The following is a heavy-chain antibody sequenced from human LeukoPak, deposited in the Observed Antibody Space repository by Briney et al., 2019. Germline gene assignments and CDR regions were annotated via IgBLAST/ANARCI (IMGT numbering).Heavy chain of an antibody. J-gene: IGHJ4*02. CDR3: ARGYSQFDS. V-gene: IGHV3-11*01. CDR2: TSSSGSIK. Sequence: GGSLRLSCAASGFTFSDYYMSWIRQAPGKGLEWTSSTSSSGSIKYYEDSVKGRFTISRDNAKNSLYLQMNSLRAEDTAMYYCARGYSQFDSWGQGTLVTVSS. CDR1: GFTFSDYY. D-gene: IGHD1-26*01.